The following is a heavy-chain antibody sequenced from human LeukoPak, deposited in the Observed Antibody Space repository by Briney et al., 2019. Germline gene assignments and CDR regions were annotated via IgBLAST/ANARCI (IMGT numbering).Heavy chain of an antibody. CDR1: GFTFDDYA. Sequence: GRSLRLFCAASGFTFDDYAMHWVRQAPGKGLEWVSGISWNSGSIGYADSVKGRFTISRDNAKNSLYLQMNSLRAEDTALYYCAKAEGGRHIAMVNVHAFDIWGQGTMVTVSS. V-gene: IGHV3-9*01. CDR3: AKAEGGRHIAMVNVHAFDI. J-gene: IGHJ3*02. CDR2: ISWNSGSI. D-gene: IGHD5-18*01.